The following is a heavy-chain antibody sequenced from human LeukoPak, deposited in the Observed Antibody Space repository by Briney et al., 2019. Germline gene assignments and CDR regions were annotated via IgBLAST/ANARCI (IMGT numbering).Heavy chain of an antibody. Sequence: GGSMRLSCAASGFTFSSYAMNWVRQAPGKGLEWVSGISNSGGSTYYADSVKGRFTISRDNSKNTLYLQMNSLRAEDTAVYYCAKETSSSFDYWGQGTLVTVSS. CDR3: AKETSSSFDY. CDR2: ISNSGGST. D-gene: IGHD6-6*01. J-gene: IGHJ4*02. CDR1: GFTFSSYA. V-gene: IGHV3-23*01.